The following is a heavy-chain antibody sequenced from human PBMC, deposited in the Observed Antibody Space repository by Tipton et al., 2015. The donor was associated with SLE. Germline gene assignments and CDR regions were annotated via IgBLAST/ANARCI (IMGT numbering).Heavy chain of an antibody. D-gene: IGHD3-16*01. CDR1: GGTFSNYI. CDR3: ARSPFNGEGGPFDL. CDR2: IIPLLDIT. J-gene: IGHJ3*01. V-gene: IGHV1-69*09. Sequence: QVQLVQSGAEVKKPGSSVMVSCEPSGGTFSNYIFSWVRQAPGQGLKWMGRIIPLLDITNSAQAFQDRVTISADKSTSTAYMELSSLRSDDTAVYYCARSPFNGEGGPFDLWGLGTMVPVSS.